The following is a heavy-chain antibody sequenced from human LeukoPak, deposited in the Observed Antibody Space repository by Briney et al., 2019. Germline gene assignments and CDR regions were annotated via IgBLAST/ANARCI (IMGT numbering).Heavy chain of an antibody. V-gene: IGHV4-59*11. CDR1: GGSFGGHH. CDR2: MFDSVGT. J-gene: IGHJ4*02. CDR3: ATVKRGTIFGYFDF. D-gene: IGHD1-14*01. Sequence: SETLSLTCTVSGGSFGGHHWSWIRQSPGRGLEWIGYMFDSVGTKDNPSLKSRISLSADTSKNQFSLRLRSVTAADTAVYYCATVKRGTIFGYFDFWGQGILVTVAS.